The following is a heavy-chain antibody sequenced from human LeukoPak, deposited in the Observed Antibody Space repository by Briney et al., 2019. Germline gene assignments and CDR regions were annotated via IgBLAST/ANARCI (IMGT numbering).Heavy chain of an antibody. Sequence: GGSLRLSCAASGFTVSSNYMSWVRQAPGKGLEWVSAISGSGGSTYYADSVRGRFTISRDNSKNTVYLQMNSLRAEDTAVYYCAKRYYSDSSGYLGSLNYWGQGTLVTVSS. CDR3: AKRYYSDSSGYLGSLNY. D-gene: IGHD3-22*01. V-gene: IGHV3-23*01. CDR2: ISGSGGST. J-gene: IGHJ4*02. CDR1: GFTVSSNY.